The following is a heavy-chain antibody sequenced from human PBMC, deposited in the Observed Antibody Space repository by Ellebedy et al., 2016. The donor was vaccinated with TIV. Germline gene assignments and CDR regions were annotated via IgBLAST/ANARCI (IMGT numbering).Heavy chain of an antibody. J-gene: IGHJ3*02. Sequence: GGSLRLSXAASGFTFSSYSMAWVRQAPGKGLEWVAVISYDGSNKYYADSVKGRFTISRDNSKNTLYLQMNSLRAEDTAVYYCARDHYYHSTVGHDAFDIWGQGTMVTVSS. V-gene: IGHV3-30-3*01. CDR1: GFTFSSYS. CDR3: ARDHYYHSTVGHDAFDI. CDR2: ISYDGSNK. D-gene: IGHD3-22*01.